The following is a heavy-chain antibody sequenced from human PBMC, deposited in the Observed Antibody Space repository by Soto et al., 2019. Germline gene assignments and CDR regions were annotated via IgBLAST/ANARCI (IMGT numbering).Heavy chain of an antibody. CDR3: ARPVVVTTSASEYYFDY. D-gene: IGHD2-21*02. J-gene: IGHJ4*02. CDR1: GYTFTTYW. CDR2: IDPGNSYT. V-gene: IGHV5-10-1*01. Sequence: LGESLKISCQGSGYTFTTYWITWVRQTPGKGLEWMGRIDPGNSYTSYNPSLQGHVTLSADMSISTAYLQWSGLKASDTAMYYCARPVVVTTSASEYYFDYWGQGTLVTVSS.